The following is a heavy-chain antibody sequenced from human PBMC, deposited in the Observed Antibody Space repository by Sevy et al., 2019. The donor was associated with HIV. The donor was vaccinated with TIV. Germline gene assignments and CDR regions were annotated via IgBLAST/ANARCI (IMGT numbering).Heavy chain of an antibody. V-gene: IGHV3-23*01. CDR3: AKALGGNIVVVPAAIDPSVDY. J-gene: IGHJ4*02. Sequence: GGSLRLSCAASGFTFSSYAMSWVRQTPGKGLEWVSAISGSGGSTYYADSVKGRFTISRDNSKNTLYLQMNSLRAEDTAVYYCAKALGGNIVVVPAAIDPSVDYWGQGTLVTVSS. CDR2: ISGSGGST. D-gene: IGHD2-2*02. CDR1: GFTFSSYA.